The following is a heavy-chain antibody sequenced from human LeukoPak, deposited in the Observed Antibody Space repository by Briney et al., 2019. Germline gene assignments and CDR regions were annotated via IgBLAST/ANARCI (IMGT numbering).Heavy chain of an antibody. V-gene: IGHV3-33*01. CDR3: ARGGAAAGLFDP. J-gene: IGHJ5*02. D-gene: IGHD6-13*01. Sequence: TGGSLRLSCAASGFMFSTTGMHWVRQAPGKGLEWVAVIWHDGNTQYYADSVKGRFTISRDNSRNTLYLQMNGLRAEDTAVYYCARGGAAAGLFDPWGQGTLVTVSS. CDR1: GFMFSTTG. CDR2: IWHDGNTQ.